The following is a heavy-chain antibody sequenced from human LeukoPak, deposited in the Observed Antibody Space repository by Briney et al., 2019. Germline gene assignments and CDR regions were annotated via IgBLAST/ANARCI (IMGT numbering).Heavy chain of an antibody. CDR3: AKGATNYYDSSGYWDY. CDR2: ITGRGDNT. V-gene: IGHV3-23*01. Sequence: GGSLRLSCAASTFTFSSYAMTWVRQAPGKGLEWVSAITGRGDNTYYADSVKGRFTISRDNSKNTLYLQMNSLRAEDTAVYYCAKGATNYYDSSGYWDYWGQGTLVTVSS. CDR1: TFTFSSYA. J-gene: IGHJ4*02. D-gene: IGHD3-22*01.